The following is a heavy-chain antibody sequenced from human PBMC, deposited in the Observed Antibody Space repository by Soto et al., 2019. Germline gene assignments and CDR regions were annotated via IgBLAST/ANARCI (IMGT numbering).Heavy chain of an antibody. CDR1: GFTFGDYA. Sequence: PGGSLRLSCTTSGFTFGDYAMSWFRQTPGKGLEWVGFVRTYAYGETTEYAASVKGRFTVGRDNSRSTAYLHMSGLRTEDTAVYFCSRDCPRGPGYCSNGACFPKDFWGQGTLVTVSS. CDR2: VRTYAYGETT. D-gene: IGHD2-8*01. J-gene: IGHJ4*02. V-gene: IGHV3-49*03. CDR3: SRDCPRGPGYCSNGACFPKDF.